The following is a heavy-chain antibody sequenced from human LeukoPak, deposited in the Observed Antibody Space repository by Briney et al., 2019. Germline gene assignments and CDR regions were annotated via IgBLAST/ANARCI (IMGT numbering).Heavy chain of an antibody. J-gene: IGHJ4*02. CDR1: GGSISSSSYY. CDR2: IYYSGNT. V-gene: IGHV4-39*01. CDR3: AGHSYSQGSSWLYYFDY. D-gene: IGHD6-13*01. Sequence: SETLSLTCTVSGGSISSSSYYWVWIRQPPGKGLEWIGSIYYSGNTYYNPSLKSRVTISVDTSKNQFSLKLSSVTAADTAVYYCAGHSYSQGSSWLYYFDYWGQGTLVTVSS.